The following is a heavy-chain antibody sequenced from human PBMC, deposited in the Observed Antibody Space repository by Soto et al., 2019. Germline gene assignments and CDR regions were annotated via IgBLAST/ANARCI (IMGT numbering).Heavy chain of an antibody. CDR2: IYYSGST. CDR1: GGSIISGGYY. Sequence: PSETLSLTCTVSGGSIISGGYYWSWIRQHPGKGLEWIGYIYYSGSTYYNPSLKSRVTISVDTSKNQFSLKLSSVTAADTAVYYCARASDYSSSSGSPDYWGQGTLVTVSS. D-gene: IGHD6-6*01. J-gene: IGHJ4*02. CDR3: ARASDYSSSSGSPDY. V-gene: IGHV4-31*03.